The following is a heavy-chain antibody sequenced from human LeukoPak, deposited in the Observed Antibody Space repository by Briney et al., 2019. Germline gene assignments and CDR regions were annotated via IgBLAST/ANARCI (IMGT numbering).Heavy chain of an antibody. J-gene: IGHJ6*02. CDR2: IWYDGSNK. CDR3: ARDPLPYSSGWSLFLGYYYYGMDV. Sequence: GGSLRLSCAASGFTFSSYGMHWVRQAPGKGLEWVAVIWYDGSNKYYADSVKGRFTISRDNSKNTLYLQMNSLRAEDTAVYYCARDPLPYSSGWSLFLGYYYYGMDVWGQGTTVTVSS. V-gene: IGHV3-33*01. D-gene: IGHD6-19*01. CDR1: GFTFSSYG.